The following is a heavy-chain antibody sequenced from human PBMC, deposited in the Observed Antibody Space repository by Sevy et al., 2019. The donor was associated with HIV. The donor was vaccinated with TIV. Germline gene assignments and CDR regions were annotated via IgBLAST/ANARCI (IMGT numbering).Heavy chain of an antibody. CDR1: GFTFSTYS. J-gene: IGHJ4*02. V-gene: IGHV3-21*01. Sequence: GGSLRLSCATSGFTFSTYSMNWVRQAPGKGLEWVSSISRSSTYIYYTDSVKGRFTLSRDNARNSLYLQMNSLRADDTAVYYCARDSGYTGYDWGQGTLVTVSS. D-gene: IGHD5-12*01. CDR2: ISRSSTYI. CDR3: ARDSGYTGYD.